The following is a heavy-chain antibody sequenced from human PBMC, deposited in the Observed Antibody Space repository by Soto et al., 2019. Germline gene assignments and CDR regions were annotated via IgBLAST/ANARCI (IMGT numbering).Heavy chain of an antibody. CDR2: INEDSSYI. Sequence: EVQLVESGGGLVKPGGSLRLSCAASGFTFSSYSMNWVRQAPGKGLEWVSSINEDSSYIYYAHSLRGRFTISRDNAKDSLYLQMNYLRAEDTAAYYCVRDFGRYFRSGYMDVWGDGATVTVSS. CDR1: GFTFSSYS. CDR3: VRDFGRYFRSGYMDV. J-gene: IGHJ6*03. D-gene: IGHD3-9*01. V-gene: IGHV3-21*02.